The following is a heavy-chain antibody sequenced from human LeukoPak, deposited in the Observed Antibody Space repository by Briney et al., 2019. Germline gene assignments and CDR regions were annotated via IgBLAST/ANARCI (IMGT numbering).Heavy chain of an antibody. Sequence: PGGSLRLSCAASGFTFSGYNVHWVRQAPGKGLEWVAMISHDGSNKYYAGSVKGRFTISRDNSKNRMFVQMNSLGAEDTAVYYCVGGEFDPWGQGTLVTVSS. V-gene: IGHV3-30*03. CDR2: ISHDGSNK. J-gene: IGHJ5*02. CDR1: GFTFSGYN. CDR3: VGGEFDP.